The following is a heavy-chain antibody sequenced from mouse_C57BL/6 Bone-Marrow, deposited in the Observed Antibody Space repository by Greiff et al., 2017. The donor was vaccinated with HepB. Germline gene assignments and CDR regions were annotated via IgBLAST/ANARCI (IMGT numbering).Heavy chain of an antibody. CDR1: GYTFTSYW. Sequence: VQLQQSGAELVKPGASVKVSCKASGYTFTSYWMHWVKQRPGQGLEWIGRIHPSDSDTNYNQKFKGKATLTVDKSSSTAYMQLSSLTSADSAVYYGAVGGYYDGSSYGYYAMDYWGQGTSVTVSS. J-gene: IGHJ4*01. D-gene: IGHD1-1*01. V-gene: IGHV1-74*01. CDR2: IHPSDSDT. CDR3: AVGGYYDGSSYGYYAMDY.